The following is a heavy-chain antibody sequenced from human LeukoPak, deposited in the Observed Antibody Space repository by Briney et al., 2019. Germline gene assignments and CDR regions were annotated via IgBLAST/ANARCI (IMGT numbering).Heavy chain of an antibody. V-gene: IGHV1-69*13. CDR1: GGTFSSYA. CDR3: AREGSSGWYWSWFDP. Sequence: GASVKVSCKASGGTFSSYAISWVRQAPGQGLEWMGGIIPIFGTANYAQKFQGRVTITADESTSTAYMELSSLRSEDTAVYYCAREGSSGWYWSWFDPWGQGTLVTVSS. CDR2: IIPIFGTA. D-gene: IGHD6-19*01. J-gene: IGHJ5*02.